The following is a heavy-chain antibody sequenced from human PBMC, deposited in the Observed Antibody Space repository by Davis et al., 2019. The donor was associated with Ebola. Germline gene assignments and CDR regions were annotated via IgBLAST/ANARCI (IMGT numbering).Heavy chain of an antibody. CDR1: GFTFSDYY. V-gene: IGHV3-33*08. Sequence: SCAASGFTFSDYYMSWVRQAPGKGLEWVAFIRYDGSNKYYADSVKGRFTISRDNSKNTLYLQMNSLRAEDTAVYYCARHDYGDSHFDYWGQGTLVTVSS. CDR3: ARHDYGDSHFDY. D-gene: IGHD4-17*01. J-gene: IGHJ4*02. CDR2: IRYDGSNK.